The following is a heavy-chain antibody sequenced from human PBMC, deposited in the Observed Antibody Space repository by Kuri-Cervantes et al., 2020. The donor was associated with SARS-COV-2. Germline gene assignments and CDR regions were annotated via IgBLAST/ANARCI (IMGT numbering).Heavy chain of an antibody. CDR1: GGTYSSYA. Sequence: SVKVSCKASGGTYSSYAISWVRQAPGQGLEWMGRIVPISHTTYYAQKLQGRVTITADESTSTVHVELSSLRSEDTAIYYCARIASSLGLDFWGQGTLVTVSS. CDR2: IVPISHTT. V-gene: IGHV1-69*13. CDR3: ARIASSLGLDF. D-gene: IGHD3-16*01. J-gene: IGHJ4*02.